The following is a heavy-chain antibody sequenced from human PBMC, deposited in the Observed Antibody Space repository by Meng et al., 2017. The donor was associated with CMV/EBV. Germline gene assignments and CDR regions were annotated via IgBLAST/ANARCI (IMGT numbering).Heavy chain of an antibody. CDR1: GFTFDDYA. V-gene: IGHV3-9*01. Sequence: GGSLRLSCAASGFTFDDYAMRWVRQAPGKGLEWVSGISWNSGSIGYADSVKGRFTISRDNAKNSLYLQMNSLRAEDTALYYCAKGRRVATPGGFDYWGQGTLVTVSS. CDR3: AKGRRVATPGGFDY. CDR2: ISWNSGSI. J-gene: IGHJ4*02. D-gene: IGHD5-12*01.